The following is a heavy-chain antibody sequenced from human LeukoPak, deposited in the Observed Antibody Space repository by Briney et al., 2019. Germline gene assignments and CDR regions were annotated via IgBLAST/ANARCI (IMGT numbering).Heavy chain of an antibody. V-gene: IGHV3-30*02. CDR2: IRYDGSNK. J-gene: IGHJ4*02. CDR1: GFTFSSYG. CDR3: AGTARGALQLLRGYSGYDLDY. Sequence: PGGSLRLSCAASGFTFSSYGMHWVRQAPGKGLEWVAFIRYDGSNKYYADSVKGRFTISRDNSKNTLYLQMNSLRAEDTAVYYCAGTARGALQLLRGYSGYDLDYWGQGTLVTVSS. D-gene: IGHD5-12*01.